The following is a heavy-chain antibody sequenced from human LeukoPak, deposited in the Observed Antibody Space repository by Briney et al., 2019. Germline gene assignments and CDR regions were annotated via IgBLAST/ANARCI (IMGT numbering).Heavy chain of an antibody. Sequence: PGGSLRLSCAASGFTFSTYGMHWVRQAPGKGLEWVAIISYDGSSKHYVDSAKGRFTISRDNSKNTLYLQMNSLRAEDTAVYYCAKDRSIAANNFDYWGQGILVTVSS. CDR3: AKDRSIAANNFDY. J-gene: IGHJ4*02. CDR1: GFTFSTYG. D-gene: IGHD6-6*01. CDR2: ISYDGSSK. V-gene: IGHV3-30*18.